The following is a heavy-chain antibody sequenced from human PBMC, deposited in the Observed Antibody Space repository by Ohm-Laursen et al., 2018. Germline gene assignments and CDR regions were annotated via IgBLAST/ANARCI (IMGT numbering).Heavy chain of an antibody. J-gene: IGHJ4*02. V-gene: IGHV4-61*08. D-gene: IGHD1-26*01. Sequence: SETLSLTCTVSGGSISSGGYYWSWIRQHPGKGLEWIGYIYYSGSTNYNPSLKSRVTISVDTSKNQFSLKLSSVTAADTAVYYCARHLVGVDPHSGYVDYWGQGTLVTVSS. CDR2: IYYSGST. CDR3: ARHLVGVDPHSGYVDY. CDR1: GGSISSGGYY.